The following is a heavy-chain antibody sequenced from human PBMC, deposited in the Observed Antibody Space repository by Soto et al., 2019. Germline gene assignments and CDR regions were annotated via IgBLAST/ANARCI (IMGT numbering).Heavy chain of an antibody. V-gene: IGHV3-72*01. CDR1: GLIFSDYH. D-gene: IGHD6-19*01. J-gene: IGHJ6*02. Sequence: EVQLVESGGGLVQPGGSLRLSCAASGLIFSDYHMDWVRQAPGNGLEWVGRIRRKANSYTTEYAASVKGRFTISRDDSKNSLYLQMNSLKSEDTAVYYCAMLGGWSGGSSGMDVWCQGTTVIVSS. CDR2: IRRKANSYTT. CDR3: AMLGGWSGGSSGMDV.